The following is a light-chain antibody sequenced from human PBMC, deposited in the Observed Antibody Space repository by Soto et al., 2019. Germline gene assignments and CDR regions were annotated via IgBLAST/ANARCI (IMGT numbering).Light chain of an antibody. CDR1: QGISRY. V-gene: IGKV1-9*01. Sequence: DIQLTQSPSFLSASVGDRITITCRASQGISRYLAWYQQKPEKAPKLLIYAASTLQSGVPSRFSGSGSGTEFTLTIISLQPEDFATYYCQQLNSYPLTFGGGTKVEIK. J-gene: IGKJ4*01. CDR2: AAS. CDR3: QQLNSYPLT.